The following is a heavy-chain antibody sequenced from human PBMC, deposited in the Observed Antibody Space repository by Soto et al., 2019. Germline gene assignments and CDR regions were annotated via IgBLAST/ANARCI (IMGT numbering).Heavy chain of an antibody. V-gene: IGHV3-23*01. J-gene: IGHJ4*02. CDR1: GFTFSRYA. Sequence: GGALRLSCAASGFTFSRYAMSWVRQAPGKGLEWVSAISGSGGSTYYADSVKGRFTISRDNSKNTLYLQMNSLRAEDTAVYYCAKSTQNWNDGAFDYWGQGTLVTVSS. CDR2: ISGSGGST. CDR3: AKSTQNWNDGAFDY. D-gene: IGHD1-1*01.